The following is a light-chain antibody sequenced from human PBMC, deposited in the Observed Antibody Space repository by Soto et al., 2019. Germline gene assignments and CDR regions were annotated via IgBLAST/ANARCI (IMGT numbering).Light chain of an antibody. CDR1: SSDVGGYNY. Sequence: QSALTQPRSVSGSPGQSVTIPCTGTSSDVGGYNYVSWYQHHPGKAPKLMIYDVSKRPSGVPDRFSGSKSGNTASLTISGLQAEDEADYYCCSYAGSYIFYVFGTGTKVTVL. J-gene: IGLJ1*01. CDR2: DVS. V-gene: IGLV2-11*01. CDR3: CSYAGSYIFYV.